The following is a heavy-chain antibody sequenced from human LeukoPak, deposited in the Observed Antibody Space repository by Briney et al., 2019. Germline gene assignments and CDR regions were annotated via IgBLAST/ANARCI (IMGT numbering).Heavy chain of an antibody. J-gene: IGHJ3*02. D-gene: IGHD4-11*01. CDR2: ISSSGSTI. CDR1: GFTFSSYE. V-gene: IGHV3-48*03. Sequence: GGSLRLSCAASGFTFSSYEMNWVRQAPGKGLEWVSYISSSGSTIYYADSVKGRFTISRDNAKNSLYLQMNSLRAEDTAVYCCARSADYLHDAFDIWGQGTMVTVSS. CDR3: ARSADYLHDAFDI.